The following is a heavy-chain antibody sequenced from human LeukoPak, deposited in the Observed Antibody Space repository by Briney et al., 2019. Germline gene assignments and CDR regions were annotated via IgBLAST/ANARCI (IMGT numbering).Heavy chain of an antibody. CDR3: AKGGDYYGHFDY. D-gene: IGHD3-10*01. CDR1: GFTFSTYA. J-gene: IGHJ4*02. V-gene: IGHV3-23*01. CDR2: ISGSGGST. Sequence: PGGSLRLSCAASGFTFSTYAMNWVRQAPGQGLEWVSTISGSGGSTYYADSVKGRFTISRDNSKNTLYLQMNSLRAEDTAVYYCAKGGDYYGHFDYWGQGTLVTVSS.